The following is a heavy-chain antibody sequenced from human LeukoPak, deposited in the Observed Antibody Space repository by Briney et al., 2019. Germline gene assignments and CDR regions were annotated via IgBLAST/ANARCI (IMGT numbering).Heavy chain of an antibody. CDR1: GFTFSSYA. V-gene: IGHV3-23*01. Sequence: GGSLRLSCAASGFTFSSYAMSWVRQARGKGLEWVSAISGSDGSTYYADSVKGRFTISRDNSKNTLYLQMNSLRAEDTAVYYCAKPGGGYYSGWFDPWGQGTLVTVSS. CDR2: ISGSDGST. D-gene: IGHD3-22*01. CDR3: AKPGGGYYSGWFDP. J-gene: IGHJ5*02.